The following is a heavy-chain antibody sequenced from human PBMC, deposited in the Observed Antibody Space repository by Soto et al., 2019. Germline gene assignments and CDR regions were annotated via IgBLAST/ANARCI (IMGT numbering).Heavy chain of an antibody. CDR1: GGSISSYY. Sequence: PSETLSLTCTVSGGSISSYYWSWIRQPPGKGLEWIGYIYYSGSTNYNPSLKSRVTISVDTSKNQFSLKLSSVTASDTAVYYCARVGSSGWYYFDYWGQGTLVNVSS. V-gene: IGHV4-59*01. CDR3: ARVGSSGWYYFDY. D-gene: IGHD6-19*01. CDR2: IYYSGST. J-gene: IGHJ4*02.